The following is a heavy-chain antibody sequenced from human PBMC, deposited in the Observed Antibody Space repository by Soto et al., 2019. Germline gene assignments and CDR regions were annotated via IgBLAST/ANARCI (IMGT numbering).Heavy chain of an antibody. J-gene: IGHJ4*02. V-gene: IGHV1-18*01. Sequence: PSVKVSCKASGYTFTSYGISWVRQAPGQGLEWMGWISAYNGNTNYAQKLQGRVTMTTDTSTSTAYMELRSLRSDDTAVYYCARTSTLYYDFWSGLYGYFDYWGQGTLVTVSS. CDR2: ISAYNGNT. CDR1: GYTFTSYG. CDR3: ARTSTLYYDFWSGLYGYFDY. D-gene: IGHD3-3*01.